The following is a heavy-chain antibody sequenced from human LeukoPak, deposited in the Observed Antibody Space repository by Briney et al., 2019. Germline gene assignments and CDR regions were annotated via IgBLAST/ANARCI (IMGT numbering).Heavy chain of an antibody. CDR3: VRDSSWYDY. Sequence: KSGGSLRLSCAASGFSFSTYSMNWVRQAPGKGLEWVSSISSRSDYIYYADSVKGRFTISRDNAKNSQYLQMNSLRAEDTAVYYCVRDSSWYDYWGQGTLVTVSS. CDR2: ISSRSDYI. V-gene: IGHV3-21*01. CDR1: GFSFSTYS. D-gene: IGHD6-13*01. J-gene: IGHJ4*02.